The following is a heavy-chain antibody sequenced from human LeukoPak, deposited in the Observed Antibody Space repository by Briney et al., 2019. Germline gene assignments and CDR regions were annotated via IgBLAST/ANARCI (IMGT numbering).Heavy chain of an antibody. Sequence: PGGSLRLSCAASGFTVSRNYMTWVRQAPGKGLQWVAVISFDGTNTVYLDSVKGRFTISRDNSKNTLYLQMNSLTSEDTATYYCAKEKGWELLRSYIDFWGQGTLVTVYS. V-gene: IGHV3-30*18. CDR2: ISFDGTNT. J-gene: IGHJ4*02. D-gene: IGHD1-26*01. CDR1: GFTVSRNY. CDR3: AKEKGWELLRSYIDF.